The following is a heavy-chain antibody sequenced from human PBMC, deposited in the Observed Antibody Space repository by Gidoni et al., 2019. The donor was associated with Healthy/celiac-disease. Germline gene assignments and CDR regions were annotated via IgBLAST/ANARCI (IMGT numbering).Heavy chain of an antibody. CDR1: GYSISSGYY. CDR2: IYHSGST. CDR3: ASMYYYDSSGYCGWFDP. D-gene: IGHD3-22*01. V-gene: IGHV4-38-2*01. J-gene: IGHJ5*02. Sequence: QVQLQESGPGLVKPSETLSLTCAVSGYSISSGYYWGWIRQPPGKGLEWIGSIYHSGSTYSNPSLKSRVTISVDTSKNQFSLKLSSVTAADTAVYYCASMYYYDSSGYCGWFDPWGQGTLVTVSS.